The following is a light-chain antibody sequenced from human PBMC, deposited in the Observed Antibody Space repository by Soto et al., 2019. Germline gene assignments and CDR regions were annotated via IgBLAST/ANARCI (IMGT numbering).Light chain of an antibody. CDR3: QHYVNSHSLYT. Sequence: EVVLTQSPGTLSLSPGERATLSCRASQSISTRSLAWYQQKPGQAPRLLISGASSRATGIPDRFSGSGSGADFTLTISRLEPEDFAVYYCQHYVNSHSLYTFGPGTKLEIK. CDR2: GAS. V-gene: IGKV3-20*01. CDR1: QSISTRS. J-gene: IGKJ2*01.